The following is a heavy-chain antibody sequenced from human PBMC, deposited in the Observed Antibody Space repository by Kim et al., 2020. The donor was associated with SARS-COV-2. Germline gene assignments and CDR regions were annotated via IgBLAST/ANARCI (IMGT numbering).Heavy chain of an antibody. V-gene: IGHV3-13*01. CDR1: GITFSSYD. D-gene: IGHD5-18*01. Sequence: GGSLRLSCAASGITFSSYDMHWVRQATGKGLEWVSAIGTAGDTYYPGSVKGRFTISRENAKNSLYLQMNSLRAGDTAVYYCARGTVTATGGYYYYYMDVWGKGTTVTVSS. J-gene: IGHJ6*03. CDR2: IGTAGDT. CDR3: ARGTVTATGGYYYYYMDV.